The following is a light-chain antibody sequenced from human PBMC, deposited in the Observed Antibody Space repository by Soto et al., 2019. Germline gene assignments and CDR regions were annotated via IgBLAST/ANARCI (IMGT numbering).Light chain of an antibody. CDR3: QSYDSSLSGVV. V-gene: IGLV1-40*01. J-gene: IGLJ2*01. CDR1: SSNIGAGYD. Sequence: QYVLTQPPSVSVAPGQRVTISCTGSSSNIGAGYDVHWYQQLPGTAPKLLIYGNSNRPSGVPDRFSGSKSGTSASLAITGLQAEDEADYYCQSYDSSLSGVVFGGGTKVPVL. CDR2: GNS.